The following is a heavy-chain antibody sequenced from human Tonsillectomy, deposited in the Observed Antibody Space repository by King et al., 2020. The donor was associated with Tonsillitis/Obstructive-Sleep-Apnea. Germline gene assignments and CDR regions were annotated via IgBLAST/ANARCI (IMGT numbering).Heavy chain of an antibody. CDR1: GFTFSSYS. CDR3: ARDSWNNSSSWPLYYYYMDV. V-gene: IGHV3-48*02. J-gene: IGHJ6*03. CDR2: ISSSSSTI. Sequence: VQLVESGGGLVQPGGSLRLSCAASGFTFSSYSMNWVLQAPGKGLEWVSYISSSSSTIYYADSVKGRFTISRDNAKNSLYLQMNSLRDEETAVYYCARDSWNNSSSWPLYYYYMDVWGKGTTVTVSS. D-gene: IGHD6-13*01.